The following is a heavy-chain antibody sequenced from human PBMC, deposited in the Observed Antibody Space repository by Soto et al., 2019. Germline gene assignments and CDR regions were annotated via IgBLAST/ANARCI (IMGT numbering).Heavy chain of an antibody. CDR2: FHYSGGT. CDR3: ARGDQLWSFDY. CDR1: GDSISSGSSY. D-gene: IGHD5-18*01. V-gene: IGHV4-31*03. J-gene: IGHJ4*02. Sequence: QVHLQESGPGLVKPSQTLSLTCTVSGDSISSGSSYWSWIRQHPGKGLEWIGYFHYSGGTHYNPSFKSRATLAEDTTKNQFSLKLSSLTAADTAVYYCARGDQLWSFDYWGQGTLVTVSS.